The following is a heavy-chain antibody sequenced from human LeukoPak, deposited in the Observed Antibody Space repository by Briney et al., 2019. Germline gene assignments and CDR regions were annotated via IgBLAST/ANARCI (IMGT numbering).Heavy chain of an antibody. CDR3: ARLQLHRRYSLSLDY. D-gene: IGHD2-2*01. J-gene: IGHJ4*02. V-gene: IGHV4-34*01. Sequence: SETLSLTCAVYGGSFSGYYWSWIRQPPGKGLEWIGEINHSGSTNYNPSLKSRVTISVDTPKNQFSLKLSSVTAADTAVYYCARLQLHRRYSLSLDYWGQGTLVTVSS. CDR1: GGSFSGYY. CDR2: INHSGST.